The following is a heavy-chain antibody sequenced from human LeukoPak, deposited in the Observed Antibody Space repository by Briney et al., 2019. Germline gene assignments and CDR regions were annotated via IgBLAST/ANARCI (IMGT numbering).Heavy chain of an antibody. CDR3: ARRGLGYCSSTSCLDFDY. Sequence: GESLKISCKGSGYSFTNYWIGWVRQMPGKGLEWMGIIYAGDSDTRYSTSFQGQVTISADKSISTAYLQWSSLKASDTAMYYCARRGLGYCSSTSCLDFDYWGQGTLVTVSS. CDR2: IYAGDSDT. J-gene: IGHJ4*02. D-gene: IGHD2-2*01. V-gene: IGHV5-51*01. CDR1: GYSFTNYW.